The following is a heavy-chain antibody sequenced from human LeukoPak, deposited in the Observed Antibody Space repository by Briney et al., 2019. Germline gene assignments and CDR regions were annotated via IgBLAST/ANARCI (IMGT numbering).Heavy chain of an antibody. CDR2: MNPNSGNT. J-gene: IGHJ4*02. D-gene: IGHD2-15*01. CDR1: GYTFTSYD. Sequence: ASVKVSCKASGYTFTSYDINWVRQATGQGLEWMGWMNPNSGNTGYAQKFQGRVTMTRNTSVSTAYMELSSLRSEDTAVYYCARDSGGSSALGYWGQGTLVTVSS. CDR3: ARDSGGSSALGY. V-gene: IGHV1-8*01.